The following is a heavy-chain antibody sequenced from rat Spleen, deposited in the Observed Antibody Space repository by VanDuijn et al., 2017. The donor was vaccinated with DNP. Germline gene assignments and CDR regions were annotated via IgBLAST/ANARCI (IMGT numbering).Heavy chain of an antibody. CDR3: ARSPLPGYNLGYVMDA. CDR1: GYSITSSYR. V-gene: IGHV3-3*01. Sequence: EVQLQESGPGLVKPSQSLSLTCSVTGYSITSSYRWNWIRKFPGHKLEWMGFINSAGSTDYTPSLKSRISITRDTSKNQFFLQVNSVTTEDTATYYCARSPLPGYNLGYVMDAWG. CDR2: INSAGST. D-gene: IGHD1-4*01. J-gene: IGHJ4*01.